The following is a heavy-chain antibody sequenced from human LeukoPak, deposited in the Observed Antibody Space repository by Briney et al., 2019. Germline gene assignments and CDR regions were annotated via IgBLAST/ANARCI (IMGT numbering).Heavy chain of an antibody. V-gene: IGHV4-59*08. Sequence: SETLSLTCTVSGGSISSYYWSWIRQPPGRGLEWIGYIYYSGSTNYNPSLKSRVTISVDTSKNQFSLKLSSVTAADTAVYYCARFTDLFDYWGQGTLVTVSS. J-gene: IGHJ4*02. CDR3: ARFTDLFDY. CDR1: GGSISSYY. CDR2: IYYSGST.